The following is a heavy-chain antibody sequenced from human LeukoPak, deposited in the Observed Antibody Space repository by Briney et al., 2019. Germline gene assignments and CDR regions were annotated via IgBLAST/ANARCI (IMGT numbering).Heavy chain of an antibody. J-gene: IGHJ3*02. CDR3: AKGSADSDAFDI. Sequence: GGSLGLSCAASGFTFSSYAMSWVRQAPGKGLEWVSAISGSGGSTYYADSVKGRFTISRDNSKNTLYLQMNSLRAEDTAVYYCAKGSADSDAFDIWGQGTMVTVSS. CDR2: ISGSGGST. V-gene: IGHV3-23*01. CDR1: GFTFSSYA. D-gene: IGHD2-2*01.